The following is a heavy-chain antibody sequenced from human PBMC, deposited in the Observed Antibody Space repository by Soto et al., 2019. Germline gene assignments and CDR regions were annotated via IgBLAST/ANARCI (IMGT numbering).Heavy chain of an antibody. V-gene: IGHV1-46*04. D-gene: IGHD6-6*01. CDR2: INPSGGST. Sequence: QVQLVQSGAEVKKPGASVKVSCKASGYSFTSYYMHWVRQAPGQGLEWMGIINPSGGSTSYAQKSQPRVNMTRDTSTTTVHMELSSLRPEDTAVYYCARDSPRYSSPSRGWFAPWGQGPLVTVSS. CDR1: GYSFTSYY. J-gene: IGHJ5*02. CDR3: ARDSPRYSSPSRGWFAP.